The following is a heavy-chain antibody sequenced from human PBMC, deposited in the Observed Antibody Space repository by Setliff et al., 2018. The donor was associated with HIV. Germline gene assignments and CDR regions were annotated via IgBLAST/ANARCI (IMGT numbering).Heavy chain of an antibody. V-gene: IGHV1-2*02. Sequence: ASVKVSCKASGYTFTDYYVHWVRQAPGQGLEWMGWINPNNGDTNYAQKFQGRVTMTRDTSITTAYMELSRLRSDDTAVYYCAKNYFDTSGWSAVDYWGQGSLVTVSS. CDR1: GYTFTDYY. CDR2: INPNNGDT. J-gene: IGHJ4*02. D-gene: IGHD3-22*01. CDR3: AKNYFDTSGWSAVDY.